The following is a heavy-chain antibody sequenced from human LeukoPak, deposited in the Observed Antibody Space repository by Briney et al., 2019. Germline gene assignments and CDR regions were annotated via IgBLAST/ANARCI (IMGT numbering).Heavy chain of an antibody. J-gene: IGHJ4*02. CDR1: GFTFSDYA. V-gene: IGHV3-23*01. Sequence: GGSLRLSCAASGFTFSDYAMTWVRQAPGKGLEWVATISGSGVMTYYADSVKGRFTVSGDNSKNTLYLQMSSLTAADTAVYYCARDRSIGTYYTFDHWGQGTLVTVSS. CDR3: ARDRSIGTYYTFDH. CDR2: ISGSGVMT. D-gene: IGHD1-26*01.